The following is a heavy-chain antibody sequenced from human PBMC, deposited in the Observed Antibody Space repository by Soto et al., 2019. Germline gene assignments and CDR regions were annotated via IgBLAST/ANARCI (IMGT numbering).Heavy chain of an antibody. CDR2: IYYSGST. D-gene: IGHD3-10*01. Sequence: SETLSLTCTVSGGSISSYYRSWIRQPPGKGLEWIGYIYYSGSTNYNPSLKSRVTISVDTSKNQFSLKLSSVTAADTAVYYCARFRAVRGVAFDYWGQGTLVTVSS. V-gene: IGHV4-59*01. CDR1: GGSISSYY. CDR3: ARFRAVRGVAFDY. J-gene: IGHJ4*02.